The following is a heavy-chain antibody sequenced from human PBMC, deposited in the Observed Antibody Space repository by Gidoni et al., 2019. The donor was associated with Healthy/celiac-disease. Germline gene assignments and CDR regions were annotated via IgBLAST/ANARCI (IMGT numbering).Heavy chain of an antibody. CDR1: GFTFSSYA. Sequence: EVQLLESGGGLVQPGGSLRLSCAASGFTFSSYAMSWVRQAPGKGLEWVSAISGSGGSTYYADSVKGRFTISRDNSKNTLYLQMNSLRDEDTAIYYCAKLVSYYGSAEAGDYWGQGTLVTVSS. J-gene: IGHJ4*02. D-gene: IGHD3-10*01. CDR3: AKLVSYYGSAEAGDY. V-gene: IGHV3-23*01. CDR2: ISGSGGST.